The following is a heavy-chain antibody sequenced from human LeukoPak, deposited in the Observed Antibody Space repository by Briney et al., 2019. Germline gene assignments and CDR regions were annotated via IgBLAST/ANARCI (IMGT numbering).Heavy chain of an antibody. J-gene: IGHJ5*02. V-gene: IGHV1-69*13. D-gene: IGHD6-19*01. CDR1: GGTFNSYA. CDR3: ARKRIDSSGWSP. Sequence: GASVKVSCKASGGTFNSYAISWVRQAPGQGLEWVGGIIPIFGTANYAQKFQGRDTITADESTSTAYMELSSLRSEDTAVYYCARKRIDSSGWSPWGQGTLVTVSS. CDR2: IIPIFGTA.